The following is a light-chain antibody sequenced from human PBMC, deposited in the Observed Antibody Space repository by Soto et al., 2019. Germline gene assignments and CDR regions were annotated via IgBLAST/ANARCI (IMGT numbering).Light chain of an antibody. CDR1: QDINSY. J-gene: IGKJ5*01. V-gene: IGKV1-33*01. CDR2: DAS. CDR3: QQYENLPIT. Sequence: DIQMTQSPSSLSASVGDRVTITCQASQDINSYLSWYQQQPGQAPKLLIYDASNLHPGVPSRFSGSGSGTDFSFTISSLQPEDIATYYCQQYENLPITFGQGTRREIK.